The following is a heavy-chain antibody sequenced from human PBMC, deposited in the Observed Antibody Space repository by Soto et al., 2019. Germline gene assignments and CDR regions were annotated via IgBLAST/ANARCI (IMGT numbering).Heavy chain of an antibody. V-gene: IGHV1-46*01. CDR1: GYTFTSYY. Sequence: AAVKVSCKASGYTFTSYYMHWVRQAPGQGLEWMGIINPSGGSTSYAQKFQGRVTMTRDTSTSTVYMELSSLRSEDTAVYYCARRGTRGGGMDVWGQGTTVTVSS. D-gene: IGHD2-2*01. CDR3: ARRGTRGGGMDV. J-gene: IGHJ6*02. CDR2: INPSGGST.